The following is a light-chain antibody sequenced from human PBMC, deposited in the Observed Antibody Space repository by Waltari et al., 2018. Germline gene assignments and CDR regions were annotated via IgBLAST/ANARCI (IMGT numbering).Light chain of an antibody. CDR3: HSRDASGVAGS. Sequence: SSELTQDPAVSVAMGPTVRITCQGYSLRSYSASWYQQRPGQAPILVIYDKNNRPSGVPDRFSGSSSHNTGSLTITGAQAEDEASYYCHSRDASGVAGSFGGGTKLTVL. V-gene: IGLV3-19*01. J-gene: IGLJ2*01. CDR2: DKN. CDR1: SLRSYS.